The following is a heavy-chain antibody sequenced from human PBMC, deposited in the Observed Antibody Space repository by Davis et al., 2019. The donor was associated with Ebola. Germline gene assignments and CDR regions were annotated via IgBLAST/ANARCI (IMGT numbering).Heavy chain of an antibody. J-gene: IGHJ6*02. V-gene: IGHV1-46*03. CDR3: TRAPKGQRENYGEYHYYYYGMDV. D-gene: IGHD3-16*01. Sequence: ASVKVSCKASGYTFTSYYIHWVRQAPGQGLEWTGIINPSGGSTSYAQKFQGRVTMTRDTSTSTVYMELSGLRFEDTAVYYCTRAPKGQRENYGEYHYYYYGMDVWGQGTTVTVSS. CDR1: GYTFTSYY. CDR2: INPSGGST.